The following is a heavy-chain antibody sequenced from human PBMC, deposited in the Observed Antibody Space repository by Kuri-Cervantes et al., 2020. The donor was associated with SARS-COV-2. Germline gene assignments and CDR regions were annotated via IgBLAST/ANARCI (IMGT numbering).Heavy chain of an antibody. CDR1: GYTFTGYY. CDR3: GRVGEGDLFYDYMDV. Sequence: ASVKISCKASGYTFTGYYMHWVRQAPGQGLEWMGSINPNSGGTNYTQNFQGRVTMTTDTSTSTDYMELKSLRSDDTAVYYCGRVGEGDLFYDYMDVWGKGTMVTVSS. V-gene: IGHV1-2*02. D-gene: IGHD2/OR15-2a*01. CDR2: INPNSGGT. J-gene: IGHJ6*03.